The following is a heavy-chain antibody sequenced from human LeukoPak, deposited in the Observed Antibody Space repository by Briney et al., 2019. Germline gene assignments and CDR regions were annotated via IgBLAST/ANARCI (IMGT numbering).Heavy chain of an antibody. V-gene: IGHV3-21*04. CDR2: ITTSSDYM. D-gene: IGHD3-16*02. Sequence: PGGSLRLSCAASGFTFSTYNMAWVRQAPGKGLEWVSSITTSSDYMYYADSLRGRFTTSRDNSKNSLFLQMNSLRAEDTAVYYCAKGPFVTFGGVIVPFDYWGQGTLVTVSS. J-gene: IGHJ4*02. CDR3: AKGPFVTFGGVIVPFDY. CDR1: GFTFSTYN.